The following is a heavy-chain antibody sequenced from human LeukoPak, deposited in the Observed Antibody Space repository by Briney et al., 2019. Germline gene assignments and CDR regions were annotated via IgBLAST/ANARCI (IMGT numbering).Heavy chain of an antibody. J-gene: IGHJ4*02. CDR2: ISAYNGNT. D-gene: IGHD3-10*01. V-gene: IGHV1-18*04. Sequence: ASVKVSCKASGYTFTSYGISWVRQAPGQGLECMGWISAYNGNTNYAQKLQGRVTMTTDTSTSTAYMELRSLRSDDTAVYYCARDLSYYYGSGSYYFDYWGQGTLVTVSS. CDR3: ARDLSYYYGSGSYYFDY. CDR1: GYTFTSYG.